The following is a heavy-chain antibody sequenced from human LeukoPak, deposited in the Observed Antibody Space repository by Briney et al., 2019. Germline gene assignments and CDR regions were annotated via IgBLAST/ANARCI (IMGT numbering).Heavy chain of an antibody. V-gene: IGHV4-34*01. CDR3: ARRPPYYGSGSYYYYYYMDV. J-gene: IGHJ6*03. Sequence: SETLSLTCAAYGGSFSGYYWSWIRQPPGKGLEWIGEINHSGSTNYNPSLKSRVTISVDASKNQFSLKLSSVTAADTAVYYCARRPPYYGSGSYYYYYYMDVWGKGTTVTVSS. CDR1: GGSFSGYY. D-gene: IGHD3-10*01. CDR2: INHSGST.